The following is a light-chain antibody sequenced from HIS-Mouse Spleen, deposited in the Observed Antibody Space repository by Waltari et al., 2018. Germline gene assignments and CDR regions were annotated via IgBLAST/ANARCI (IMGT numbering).Light chain of an antibody. CDR1: SSDVGGYNY. CDR2: DVS. J-gene: IGLJ3*02. Sequence: QSALTQPRSVSGSPGQSVTISCPGTSSDVGGYNYCSWYQQHPGKAPKLMIYDVSKRPSGVPDRFSGSKSGNTASLTISGLQAEDEADYYCCSYAGSYTWVFGGGTKLTVL. V-gene: IGLV2-11*01. CDR3: CSYAGSYTWV.